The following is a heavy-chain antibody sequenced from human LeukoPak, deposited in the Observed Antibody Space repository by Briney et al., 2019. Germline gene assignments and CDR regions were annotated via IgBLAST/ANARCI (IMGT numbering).Heavy chain of an antibody. CDR3: ARGEQEMATMSIDY. CDR1: GFTFSSYA. D-gene: IGHD5-24*01. CDR2: ISSLGSTK. Sequence: PGGSLRLSCAASGFTFSSYAMSWVRQAPGKGLEWVSYISSLGSTKYYADSVKGRFTISRDNAKNSLYLQMNSLRAEDTAVYYCARGEQEMATMSIDYWGQGTLVTVSS. J-gene: IGHJ4*02. V-gene: IGHV3-48*01.